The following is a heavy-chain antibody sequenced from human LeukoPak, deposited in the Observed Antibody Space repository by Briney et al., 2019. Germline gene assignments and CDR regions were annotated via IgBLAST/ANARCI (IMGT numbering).Heavy chain of an antibody. J-gene: IGHJ4*02. V-gene: IGHV4-34*01. Sequence: SETLSLICAVYGGSFSGYYWSWIRQPPGKGLEWIGEINHSGSTNYNPSLKSRVTISVDTSKNQFSLKLSSVTAADTAVYYCARSQFSSPITMVRGVIGYWGQGTLVTVSS. D-gene: IGHD3-10*01. CDR1: GGSFSGYY. CDR2: INHSGST. CDR3: ARSQFSSPITMVRGVIGY.